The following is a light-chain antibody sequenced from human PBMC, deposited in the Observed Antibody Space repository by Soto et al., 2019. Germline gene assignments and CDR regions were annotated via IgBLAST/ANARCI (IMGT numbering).Light chain of an antibody. CDR2: DVS. CDR3: NSYAGSNNWV. Sequence: QSALTQPPSASGSPGQSVTISCTGTSSDIGGYNYVSWYQQHPGKAPKLIISDVSKRPSGVPDRFSGSKSGNTASLTVSGLRADDEADYYCNSYAGSNNWVFGGGTKLTVL. V-gene: IGLV2-8*01. CDR1: SSDIGGYNY. J-gene: IGLJ3*02.